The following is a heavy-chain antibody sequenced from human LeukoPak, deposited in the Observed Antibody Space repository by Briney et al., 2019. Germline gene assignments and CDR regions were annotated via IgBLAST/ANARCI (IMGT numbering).Heavy chain of an antibody. CDR3: ARNSVSGTAGAANTFDL. CDR1: GDSVSRNSAA. V-gene: IGHV6-1*01. D-gene: IGHD1-26*01. J-gene: IGHJ3*01. CDR2: SYDRTKWYN. Sequence: SQTLSLTCAISGDSVSRNSAAWSWIRQSPSRGLEWLGRSYDRTKWYNDYALSVESRVTINPDTSKNHFSLHLNSVTPEDTAVYFCARNSVSGTAGAANTFDLWGQGTMVTVS.